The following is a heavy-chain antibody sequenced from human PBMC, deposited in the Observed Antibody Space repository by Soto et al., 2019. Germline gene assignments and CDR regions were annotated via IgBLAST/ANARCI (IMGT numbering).Heavy chain of an antibody. V-gene: IGHV1-69*13. J-gene: IGHJ4*02. CDR3: AKPGGGPDWYYFDY. CDR1: GGTFSCYA. D-gene: IGHD3-9*01. CDR2: IIPIFGTA. Sequence: ASVKVSCKASGGTFSCYAISWVRQAPGQGLEWMGGIIPIFGTANYAQKFQGRVTITADESTSTAYMELSSLRSEDTAVYYCAKPGGGPDWYYFDYWGQGTLVTVSS.